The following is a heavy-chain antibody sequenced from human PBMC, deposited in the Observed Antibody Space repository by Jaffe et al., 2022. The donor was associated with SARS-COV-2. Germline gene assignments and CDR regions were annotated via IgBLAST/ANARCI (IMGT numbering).Heavy chain of an antibody. J-gene: IGHJ4*02. D-gene: IGHD3-16*01. V-gene: IGHV3-23*04. CDR3: AKKTDSHDYLYYFDY. CDR1: GFTFSSYA. CDR2: ISISGGST. Sequence: EVQLVESGGGLVQPGGSLRLSCAASGFTFSSYAMSWVRQGPGKGLEWVSAISISGGSTFYADSVKGRFTISRDNSKNTLYLQMNSLRAEDTAVYYCAKKTDSHDYLYYFDYWGQGTLVTVSS.